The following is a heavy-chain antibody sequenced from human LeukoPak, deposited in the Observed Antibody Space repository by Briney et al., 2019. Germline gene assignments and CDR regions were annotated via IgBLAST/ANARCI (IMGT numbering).Heavy chain of an antibody. CDR3: ARVDFWSGYPY. CDR2: IYYSGST. J-gene: IGHJ4*02. CDR1: GGSISSDY. Sequence: SETLSLTCTVSGGSISSDYWSWVRQPPGKGLEWIGYIYYSGSTNYNPSLKSRVTISVDTSKNQFSLKLSSVTAADTAVYYCARVDFWSGYPYWGQGTLVTVSS. D-gene: IGHD3-3*01. V-gene: IGHV4-59*01.